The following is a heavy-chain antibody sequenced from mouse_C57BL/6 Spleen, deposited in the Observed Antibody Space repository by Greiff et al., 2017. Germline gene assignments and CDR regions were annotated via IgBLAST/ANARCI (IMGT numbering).Heavy chain of an antibody. CDR2: INPSNGGD. Sequence: QVQLQQSGTELVKPGASVKLSCKASGYTFTSYRMHWVKQRPGQGLEWNGNINPSNGGDNYYGTFNSNATLTVNKSSSTAYVQLGSLTSEDSSVYYCARSTGYDYWGQGTTLTVSS. CDR1: GYTFTSYR. J-gene: IGHJ2*01. CDR3: ARSTGYDY. V-gene: IGHV1-53*01.